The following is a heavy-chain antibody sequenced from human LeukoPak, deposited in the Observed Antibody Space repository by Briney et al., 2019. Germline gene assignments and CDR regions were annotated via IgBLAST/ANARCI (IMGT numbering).Heavy chain of an antibody. Sequence: GGSLRLSCAASGFTFSSYAMSWVRQAPGKGLEWVSAISSSGGSTYYADSVKGRFTISRDNSKNTLYLQMNSLRAEDTAVYYCAKSGDYGDYGESNYFDYWGQGTLVTVSS. V-gene: IGHV3-23*01. J-gene: IGHJ4*02. CDR3: AKSGDYGDYGESNYFDY. CDR1: GFTFSSYA. D-gene: IGHD4-17*01. CDR2: ISSSGGST.